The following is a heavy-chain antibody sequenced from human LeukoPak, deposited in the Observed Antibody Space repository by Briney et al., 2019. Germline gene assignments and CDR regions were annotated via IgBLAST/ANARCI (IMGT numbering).Heavy chain of an antibody. CDR2: INADKGNT. CDR3: ARDVRRSDSGYAMFDY. D-gene: IGHD5-12*01. CDR1: GYAFTDYP. V-gene: IGHV1-3*01. Sequence: ASVKVSCKTSGYAFTDYPLHWLRQAPGQRLQWMGWINADKGNTKYSQEFQGRVTITRDTFATTTYMELSSLTSGDTAVYYCARDVRRSDSGYAMFDYWGRGTLVTASS. J-gene: IGHJ4*02.